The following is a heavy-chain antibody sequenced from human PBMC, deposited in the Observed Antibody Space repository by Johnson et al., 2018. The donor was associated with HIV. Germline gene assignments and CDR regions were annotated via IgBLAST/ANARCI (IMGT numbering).Heavy chain of an antibody. D-gene: IGHD5-18*01. CDR2: ISGSGGST. V-gene: IGHV3-23*04. Sequence: EVQLVESGGGLVQPGGSLRLSCAASGFTFRSYAMGWVRQAPGKGLEWVSGISGSGGSTYYADSVKGRFTISRDNSKNTLYLQMNSLRAEDTAVYYCARDGYSYGDAFDIWVQGTMVTVSS. CDR1: GFTFRSYA. CDR3: ARDGYSYGDAFDI. J-gene: IGHJ3*02.